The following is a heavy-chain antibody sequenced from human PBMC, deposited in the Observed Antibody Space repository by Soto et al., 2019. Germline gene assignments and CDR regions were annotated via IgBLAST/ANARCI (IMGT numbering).Heavy chain of an antibody. CDR3: ARGLGLLAYYYYMDV. CDR2: MNPNSGNT. V-gene: IGHV1-8*01. Sequence: ASVKVSCKASGYTFTSYDINWVRQATGQGLEWMGWMNPNSGNTGYAQKFQGRVTMTRNTSISTAYMELSSLRSEDTAVYCCARGLGLLAYYYYMDVWGKGTTVTVSS. J-gene: IGHJ6*03. D-gene: IGHD2-8*02. CDR1: GYTFTSYD.